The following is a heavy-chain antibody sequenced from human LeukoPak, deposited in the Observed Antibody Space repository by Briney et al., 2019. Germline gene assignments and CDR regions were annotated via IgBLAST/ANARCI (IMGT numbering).Heavy chain of an antibody. CDR2: INHSGST. CDR3: ARRGDIVVVPAAIGYFDY. Sequence: SETLSLTCAVDGGSFSGYYWSWIRQPPGKWLEWNGEINHSGSTNYNPSLKSRVTISVDTSKNQFSLKLSSVTAADTAVYYCARRGDIVVVPAAIGYFDYWGQGTLVTVSS. CDR1: GGSFSGYY. V-gene: IGHV4-34*01. J-gene: IGHJ4*02. D-gene: IGHD2-2*01.